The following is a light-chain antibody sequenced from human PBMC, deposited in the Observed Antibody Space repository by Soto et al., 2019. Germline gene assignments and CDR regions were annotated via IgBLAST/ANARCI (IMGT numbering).Light chain of an antibody. CDR1: QGIRND. CDR2: AAS. V-gene: IGKV1-6*01. J-gene: IGKJ5*01. CDR3: QQDNNYPLT. Sequence: AIQMPQSPSSLSAPEEARVSITCRASQGIRNDLGWYQQKPGKAPKLLIYAASSIQSGVPSRFSGSGSGTDFTLTISSLQPEDFATYYCQQDNNYPLTFGEGTRLDIK.